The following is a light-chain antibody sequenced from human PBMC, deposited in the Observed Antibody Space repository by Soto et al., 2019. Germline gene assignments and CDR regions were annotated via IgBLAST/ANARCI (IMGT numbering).Light chain of an antibody. CDR3: SSYAGSSNV. CDR2: EVN. V-gene: IGLV2-8*01. CDR1: MSDVGGYNY. Sequence: QSPVTPAPCASGSPGASDCISCTRTMSDVGGYNYVSWYQQHPGKAPNLMIYEVNKRPSGVPDRFSGYKSGNTASLTVSGRQAEDEDDYHCSSYAGSSNVFGTGTKVTGL. J-gene: IGLJ1*01.